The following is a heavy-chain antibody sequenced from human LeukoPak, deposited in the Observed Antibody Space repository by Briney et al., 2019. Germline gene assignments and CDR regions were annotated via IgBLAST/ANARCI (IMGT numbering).Heavy chain of an antibody. J-gene: IGHJ3*02. D-gene: IGHD4-17*01. CDR1: GFTFSSYE. CDR3: AGINDYGDPTGAFDI. Sequence: QSGGSLRPSCAASGFTFSSYEMNWVRQAPGKGLEWVSYISSSGSTIYYADSVKGRFTISRDNAKNSLYLQMNSLRVEDTAVYYCAGINDYGDPTGAFDIWGQGTMVTVSS. V-gene: IGHV3-48*03. CDR2: ISSSGSTI.